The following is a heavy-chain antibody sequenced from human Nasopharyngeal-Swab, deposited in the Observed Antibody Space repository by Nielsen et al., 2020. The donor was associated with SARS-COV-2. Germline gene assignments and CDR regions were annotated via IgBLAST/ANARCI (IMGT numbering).Heavy chain of an antibody. J-gene: IGHJ4*02. CDR1: GFTFSSYW. D-gene: IGHD6-19*01. CDR3: ARGASGIAVFYFDY. V-gene: IGHV3-7*01. Sequence: GESLKISCAASGFTFSSYWMSWVRQAPGKGLEWVANIKQDGSEKYYVDSVKGRFTISRDNAKNSLYLQMNSLRAEDTAVYYCARGASGIAVFYFDYWGQGTLVTVSS. CDR2: IKQDGSEK.